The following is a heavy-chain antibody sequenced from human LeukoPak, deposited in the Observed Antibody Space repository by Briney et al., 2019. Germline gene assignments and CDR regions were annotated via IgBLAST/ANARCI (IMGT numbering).Heavy chain of an antibody. CDR2: IWYDGSKN. CDR1: GFTFSSYA. J-gene: IGHJ4*02. Sequence: PGGSLRLSCAASGFTFSSYAMSWVRQAPGKGLEWVALIWYDGSKNYYGESVKGRFTISRDNVQNTLHLQMSSLRAEDTAVYYCARVATSSLDYWGQGTLVTVSS. CDR3: ARVATSSLDY. D-gene: IGHD2-2*01. V-gene: IGHV3-33*08.